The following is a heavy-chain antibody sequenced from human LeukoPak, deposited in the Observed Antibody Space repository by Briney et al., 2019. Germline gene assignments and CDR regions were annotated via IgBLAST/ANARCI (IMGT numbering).Heavy chain of an antibody. CDR1: GSPFTSYW. CDR3: ARDYGDYDFDY. J-gene: IGHJ4*02. CDR2: IDPSDSYT. D-gene: IGHD4-17*01. V-gene: IGHV5-10-1*01. Sequence: GESLQISCKGSGSPFTSYWISWVRQVPGKGLEWMGRIDPSDSYTNYSPSFQGHVTISADKSISTAYLQWSSLKASDTAMYYCARDYGDYDFDYWGQGTLVTVSS.